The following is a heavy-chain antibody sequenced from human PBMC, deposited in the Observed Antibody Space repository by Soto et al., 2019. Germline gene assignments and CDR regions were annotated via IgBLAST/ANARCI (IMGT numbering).Heavy chain of an antibody. D-gene: IGHD3-3*01. Sequence: QVQLVESGGGVVQPGRSLRLSCAASGFTFSSYAMHWVRQAPGKGLEWVAVISYDGSNKYYADSVKGRFTISRDNSKNTLYLQMNSLRAEDTAVYYCASTRILLWSGYFVYWGQGTLVTVSS. CDR2: ISYDGSNK. J-gene: IGHJ4*02. CDR3: ASTRILLWSGYFVY. V-gene: IGHV3-30-3*01. CDR1: GFTFSSYA.